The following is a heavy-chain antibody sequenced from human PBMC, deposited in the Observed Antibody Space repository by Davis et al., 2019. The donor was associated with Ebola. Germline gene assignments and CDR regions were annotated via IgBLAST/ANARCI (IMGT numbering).Heavy chain of an antibody. V-gene: IGHV4-34*01. CDR1: GGSFSGYY. CDR3: ARLVALYDNSGYAYLDY. D-gene: IGHD3-22*01. Sequence: MPSETLSLTCAVYGGSFSGYYWSWIRQPPGKGLEWIGEIYHSGSTYYNPSLKSRVTISVDTSKNQFSLKLSSVTAADTAVYYCARLVALYDNSGYAYLDYWGQGILVTVSS. J-gene: IGHJ4*02. CDR2: IYHSGST.